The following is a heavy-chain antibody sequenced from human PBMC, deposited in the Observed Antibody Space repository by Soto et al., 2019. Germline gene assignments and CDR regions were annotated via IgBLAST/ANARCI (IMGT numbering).Heavy chain of an antibody. D-gene: IGHD3-3*01. V-gene: IGHV5-51*01. Sequence: GESLKISCXGSGYSFTNYWIGWVRQMPGKGLEWMGIIYPGDSDTLYSPSFQGQVTFSADKSISTAFLQWSSLEASDTAMYYCARLMTTIFGVVIGFDYWGQGTLVTVSS. CDR1: GYSFTNYW. CDR2: IYPGDSDT. CDR3: ARLMTTIFGVVIGFDY. J-gene: IGHJ4*02.